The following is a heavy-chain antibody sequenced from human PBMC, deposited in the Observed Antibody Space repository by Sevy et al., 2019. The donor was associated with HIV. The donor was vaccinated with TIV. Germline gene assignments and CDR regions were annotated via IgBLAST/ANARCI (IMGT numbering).Heavy chain of an antibody. CDR1: GFTFSSYW. CDR3: ARSHLGSGGSGLGY. Sequence: GGSLRLSCAASGFTFSSYWMHWVRQAPGKGLVWVSRINTDGISTSYADSVKGRFTISRDNAKNTLYLQMNSLRAEGTAVYYCARSHLGSGGSGLGYWGQGTLVTVSS. D-gene: IGHD3-10*02. J-gene: IGHJ4*02. CDR2: INTDGIST. V-gene: IGHV3-74*01.